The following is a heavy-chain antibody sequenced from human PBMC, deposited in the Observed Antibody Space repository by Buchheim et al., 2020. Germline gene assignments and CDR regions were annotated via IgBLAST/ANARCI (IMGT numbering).Heavy chain of an antibody. Sequence: EVQLLESGGGLVQPGGSLRLSCAASEVTFSSYALSWVRQAPGKGLEWVSGISGGADYTYYAVFEKGRLTISRDNSQNKVLLQVNSLRAEDTAVYYCAKVSDPSGYSYGYTGFDYWGQGTL. J-gene: IGHJ4*02. V-gene: IGHV3-23*01. CDR2: ISGGADYT. D-gene: IGHD5-18*01. CDR1: EVTFSSYA. CDR3: AKVSDPSGYSYGYTGFDY.